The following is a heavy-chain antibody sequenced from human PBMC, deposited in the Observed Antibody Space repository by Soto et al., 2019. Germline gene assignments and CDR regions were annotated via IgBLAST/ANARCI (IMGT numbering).Heavy chain of an antibody. J-gene: IGHJ3*02. CDR1: GFTFGDSA. Sequence: PGGPLRLSCTTSGFTFGDSAMRWVRQAPGKGLEWVGFIRSKAYGATTEYAASVKGRFTISRDDSKSIAYLQMSSLETEDTALCYYTRVSLRFLEWLGAFDIWGQGTMVTVSS. CDR3: TRVSLRFLEWLGAFDI. V-gene: IGHV3-49*04. D-gene: IGHD3-3*01. CDR2: IRSKAYGATT.